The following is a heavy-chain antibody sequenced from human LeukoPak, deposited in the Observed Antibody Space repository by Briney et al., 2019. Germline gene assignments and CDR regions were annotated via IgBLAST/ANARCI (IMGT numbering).Heavy chain of an antibody. Sequence: GGSLRLSCAASGFTFSRYSMNWVRQAPGKGLGWVSSISSDAKYIYYADSLKGRFTVSRDNAKNSLYLQMNSLAVEDTAVYYCARGHSAFDYWGQGTLVTVSS. CDR2: ISSDAKYI. J-gene: IGHJ4*02. V-gene: IGHV3-21*01. CDR3: ARGHSAFDY. CDR1: GFTFSRYS.